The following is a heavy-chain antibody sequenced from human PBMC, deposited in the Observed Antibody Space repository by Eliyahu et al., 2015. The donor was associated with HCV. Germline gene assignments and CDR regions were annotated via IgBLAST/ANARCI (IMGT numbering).Heavy chain of an antibody. Sequence: EVQLVESGGGLIKPGGSLRLSCAASGFXFSNAWXSWVRQAPGKGLEWVGRIKSKTDGGTTDYAAPVKGRFTISRDDSKNTLYLQMNSLKTEDTAVYYCTTDRRYCSSTSCYARDYWGQGTLVTVSS. J-gene: IGHJ4*02. V-gene: IGHV3-15*01. CDR2: IKSKTDGGTT. CDR3: TTDRRYCSSTSCYARDY. D-gene: IGHD2-2*01. CDR1: GFXFSNAW.